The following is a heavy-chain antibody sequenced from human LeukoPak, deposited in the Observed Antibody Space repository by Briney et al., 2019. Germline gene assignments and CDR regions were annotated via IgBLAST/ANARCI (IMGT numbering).Heavy chain of an antibody. D-gene: IGHD6-19*01. Sequence: ASVKVSCKVSVYTLTKLSMHWVRQAPGKGLEWMGGFDPEDGETIYAQKFQGRVTMTEDTSTDTAHMELSSLRSDEPPVSYFATGSAQKYSSGRYGVDYWGQGTLVTVSS. CDR1: VYTLTKLS. CDR3: ATGSAQKYSSGRYGVDY. V-gene: IGHV1-24*01. CDR2: FDPEDGET. J-gene: IGHJ4*02.